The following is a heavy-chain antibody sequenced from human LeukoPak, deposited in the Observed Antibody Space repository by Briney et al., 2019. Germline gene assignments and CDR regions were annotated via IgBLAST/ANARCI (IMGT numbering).Heavy chain of an antibody. CDR3: ARDPDGLGYCSGGSCYGDLDAFDI. J-gene: IGHJ3*02. CDR2: IIPILGIA. D-gene: IGHD2-15*01. V-gene: IGHV1-69*04. Sequence: SVKVSCKVSGYTLTELSMHWVRQAPGKGLEWMGRIIPILGIANYAQKFQGRVTITADKSTSTAYMELSSLRSEDTAVYYCARDPDGLGYCSGGSCYGDLDAFDIWGQGTMVTVSS. CDR1: GYTLTELS.